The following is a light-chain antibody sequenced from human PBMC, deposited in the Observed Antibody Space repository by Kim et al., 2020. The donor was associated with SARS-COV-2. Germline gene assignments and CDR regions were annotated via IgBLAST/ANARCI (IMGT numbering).Light chain of an antibody. Sequence: ASVGDRVTITCRASQGISNYLAWYQQKPGKVPKLLIYAASTLQSGVPSRFSGSGPGTDFTLTISSLQPEDVATYYCQKYNSDTRTFGQGTKVDIK. CDR2: AAS. CDR1: QGISNY. J-gene: IGKJ1*01. V-gene: IGKV1-27*01. CDR3: QKYNSDTRT.